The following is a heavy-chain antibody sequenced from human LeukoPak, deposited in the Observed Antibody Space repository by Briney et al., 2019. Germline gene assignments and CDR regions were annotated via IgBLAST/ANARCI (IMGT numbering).Heavy chain of an antibody. CDR3: AREIPYYYDSSGYY. CDR1: GYTFTGYY. V-gene: IGHV1-2*06. J-gene: IGHJ4*02. CDR2: INPNSGGT. D-gene: IGHD3-22*01. Sequence: VASVKVSCKASGYTFTGYYMHWVRQALGQGLEWMGRINPNSGGTNYAQKFQGRVTMTRDTSISTAYMELSRLRSDDTAVYYCAREIPYYYDSSGYYWGQGTLVTVSS.